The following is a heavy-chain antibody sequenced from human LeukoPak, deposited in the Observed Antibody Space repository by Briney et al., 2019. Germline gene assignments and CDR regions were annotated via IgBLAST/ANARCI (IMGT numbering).Heavy chain of an antibody. V-gene: IGHV1-2*06. J-gene: IGHJ4*02. D-gene: IGHD6-13*01. CDR3: ARDGSNWSSLHS. Sequence: ASVKVSCKASGYTFAGYPIHWVRQVPGQGLEWIGRIHPNSGDTYYAQKFQGRVTMTRDTSINTAYMDLSRLTPHDTAVFYCARDGSNWSSLHSWGQGTLVTVSS. CDR1: GYTFAGYP. CDR2: IHPNSGDT.